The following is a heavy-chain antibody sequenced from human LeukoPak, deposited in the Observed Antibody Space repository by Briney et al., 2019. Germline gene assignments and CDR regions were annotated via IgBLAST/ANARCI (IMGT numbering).Heavy chain of an antibody. D-gene: IGHD2-2*01. Sequence: ASVKVSCKASGYTFTGYYMHWVRQAPGQGLEWMGWINPNSGGTNYAQKFQGRVTMTRDTSISTAYMELSRLRSDDTAVYYCAGGFVGSAANFDYWGQGTLVTVSS. CDR1: GYTFTGYY. CDR2: INPNSGGT. CDR3: AGGFVGSAANFDY. V-gene: IGHV1-2*02. J-gene: IGHJ4*02.